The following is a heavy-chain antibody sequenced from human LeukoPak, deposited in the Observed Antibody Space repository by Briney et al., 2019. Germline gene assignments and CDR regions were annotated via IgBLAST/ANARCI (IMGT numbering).Heavy chain of an antibody. V-gene: IGHV3-15*01. D-gene: IGHD1-26*01. Sequence: GGSLRLSCAASGFTFSNAWMSWVRQAPGKGLEWVGRIKSKTDGGTTDYAAPVKGRFTISREDSKNTLYLKMNSLKAADTAVYYCTTDRRELRPAYYYYGMDVWGQGTTVTVSS. CDR1: GFTFSNAW. J-gene: IGHJ6*02. CDR2: IKSKTDGGTT. CDR3: TTDRRELRPAYYYYGMDV.